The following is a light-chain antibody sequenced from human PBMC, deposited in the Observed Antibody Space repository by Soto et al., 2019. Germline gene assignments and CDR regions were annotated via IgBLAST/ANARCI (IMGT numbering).Light chain of an antibody. CDR2: GAS. CDR3: QQYGSSPIT. J-gene: IGKJ4*01. Sequence: EIVLAQSPGTLSLPPGERATLSCRASQSVSSSYLAWYQQKPGQAPRLLIYGASSRATGIPDRFSGSGSGTDFTLTISRLEPEDFAVYYCQQYGSSPITFGGGTKVDI. V-gene: IGKV3-20*01. CDR1: QSVSSSY.